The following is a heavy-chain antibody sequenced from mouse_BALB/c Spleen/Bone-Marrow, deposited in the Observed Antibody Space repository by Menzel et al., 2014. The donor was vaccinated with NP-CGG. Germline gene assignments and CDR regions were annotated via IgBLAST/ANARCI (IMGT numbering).Heavy chain of an antibody. CDR3: ATTITDWYFDV. Sequence: EVNLVESGAELVKPGASVKLSCTASGFNIKDAYMHWVKQRPEQGLEWIGRIDPANGNTKYDPKFQGKATITADTSSNTAYLQLSSLTSEDTAVYYCATTITDWYFDVWGAGTTVTVSS. V-gene: IGHV14-3*02. CDR2: IDPANGNT. D-gene: IGHD2-4*01. J-gene: IGHJ1*01. CDR1: GFNIKDAY.